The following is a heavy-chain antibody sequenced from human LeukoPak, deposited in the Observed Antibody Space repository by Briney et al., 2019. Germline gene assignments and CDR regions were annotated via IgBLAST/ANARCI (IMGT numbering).Heavy chain of an antibody. CDR1: GYTFTSYY. D-gene: IGHD6-19*01. CDR2: INPSGGST. J-gene: IGHJ4*02. Sequence: ASVKVSCKASGYTFTSYYMHWVRQAPGQGLEWMGVINPSGGSTSYAQKFQGRVTMTSDTSTSTVYLELSSLRFEDTAVYYCARVYNRGWPLDYWGQGTLGTGSS. CDR3: ARVYNRGWPLDY. V-gene: IGHV1-46*01.